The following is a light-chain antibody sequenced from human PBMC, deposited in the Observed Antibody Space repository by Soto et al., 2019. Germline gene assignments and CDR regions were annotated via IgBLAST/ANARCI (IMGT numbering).Light chain of an antibody. J-gene: IGLJ3*02. V-gene: IGLV2-23*01. CDR1: SSDVGTYKF. CDR3: CSYAGTSFWV. Sequence: QSVLTQPASVYGSPGQSITISCTGTSSDVGTYKFVSWYQQHPGKVPTLMIHEGTKRPSGVSNRFSGSKSGNTATLTISGLQPEDEANYYCCSYAGTSFWVFGGGTKVTVL. CDR2: EGT.